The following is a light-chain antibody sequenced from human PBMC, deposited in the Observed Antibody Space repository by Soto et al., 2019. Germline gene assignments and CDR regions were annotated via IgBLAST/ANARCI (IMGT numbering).Light chain of an antibody. CDR3: QTWATGIQV. CDR1: SGHNTYS. Sequence: QPVLTQSPSASASLGASVKLTYTLSSGHNTYSIAWHQQQPEKGPRFLMKVKSDGSHSRGAGIPDRFSGSSSGAERYLTISSLQSEDEADYYCQTWATGIQVFGGGNKLTVL. CDR2: VKSDGSH. V-gene: IGLV4-69*01. J-gene: IGLJ2*01.